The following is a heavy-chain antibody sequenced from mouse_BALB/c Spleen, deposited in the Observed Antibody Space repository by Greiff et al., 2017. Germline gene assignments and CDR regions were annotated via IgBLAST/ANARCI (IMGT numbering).Heavy chain of an antibody. Sequence: QVQLQQSGPELVKPGASVRISCKASGYTFTSYYIHWVKQRPGQGLEWIGWIYPGNVNTKYNEKFKGKATLTADKSSSTAYMQLSSLTSEDSAVYFCARRLPYFDYWGQGTTLTVSS. CDR3: ARRLPYFDY. J-gene: IGHJ2*01. D-gene: IGHD2-4*01. CDR1: GYTFTSYY. V-gene: IGHV1S56*01. CDR2: IYPGNVNT.